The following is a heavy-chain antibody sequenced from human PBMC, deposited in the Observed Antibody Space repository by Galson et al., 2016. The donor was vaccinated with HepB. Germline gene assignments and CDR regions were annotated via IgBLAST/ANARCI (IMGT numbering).Heavy chain of an antibody. CDR2: INGGGST. V-gene: IGHV3-23*01. CDR3: AKIYPFPD. Sequence: SLRLSCAASGFTFSSYAMSWVRQAPGKGLEWVSSINGGGSTYYADSVKGRLTISRDNSKNTLYLQMNSLRAEDTAIYYCAKIYPFPDWGQGTLVTVSS. J-gene: IGHJ4*02. D-gene: IGHD3-16*02. CDR1: GFTFSSYA.